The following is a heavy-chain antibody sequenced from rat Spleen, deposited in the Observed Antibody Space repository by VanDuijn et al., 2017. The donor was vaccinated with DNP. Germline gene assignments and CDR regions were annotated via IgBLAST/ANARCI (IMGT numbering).Heavy chain of an antibody. Sequence: QVQLRESGPGLVQPSQTLSLTCTVSGLPLTSNSISWLRLPPGKGLEWMGLIWSNGDTSYNSPLKSRLSISRDTSKSQVFLKMNSLQTEDTATYYCARDHPWGWFAYWGQGTLVTVSS. CDR3: ARDHPWGWFAY. D-gene: IGHD1-7*01. V-gene: IGHV2-47*01. CDR2: IWSNGDT. CDR1: GLPLTSNS. J-gene: IGHJ3*01.